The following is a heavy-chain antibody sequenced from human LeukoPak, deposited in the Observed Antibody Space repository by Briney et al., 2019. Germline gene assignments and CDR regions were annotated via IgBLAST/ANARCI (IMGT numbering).Heavy chain of an antibody. V-gene: IGHV5-51*01. D-gene: IGHD3-22*01. CDR3: ARLYYYDSSGYYPYFDY. J-gene: IGHJ4*02. CDR2: IYPGDSDT. Sequence: GESLKISCKGSGYNLTSYWIGWVRQMPGKGLEWMGIIYPGDSDTRYSPSFQGQVTISADKSISIAYLQWSSLKASDTAMYYCARLYYYDSSGYYPYFDYWGQGTLVTVSS. CDR1: GYNLTSYW.